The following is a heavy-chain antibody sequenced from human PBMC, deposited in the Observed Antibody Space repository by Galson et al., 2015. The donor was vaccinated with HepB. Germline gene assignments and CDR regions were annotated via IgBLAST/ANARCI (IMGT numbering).Heavy chain of an antibody. J-gene: IGHJ6*02. CDR3: VRERRYYYDSHGLDV. CDR1: GFFFNNYW. V-gene: IGHV3-74*01. Sequence: SLRLSCAASGFFFNNYWMHWVRQTPGKGLVWVSHINSDGTTTNYADSVRGRFTISRDNAENTLYLQMNSLRTEDAAIYYCVRERRYYYDSHGLDVWGQGTTVTVSS. CDR2: INSDGTTT. D-gene: IGHD3-22*01.